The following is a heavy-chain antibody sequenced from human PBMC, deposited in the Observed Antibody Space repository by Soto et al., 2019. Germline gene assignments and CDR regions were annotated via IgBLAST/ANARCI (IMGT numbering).Heavy chain of an antibody. CDR2: ISYDGSNK. D-gene: IGHD6-19*01. Sequence: QVQLVESGGGVVQPGRSLRLSCAASGFTFSSYGMHWVRQAPGKGLEWVAVISYDGSNKYYADSVKGRFTISRDNSKNTLYLQMNSLRAEDTAVYYCAKDRGLARDYYCYGMDVWGQGTTVTVSS. V-gene: IGHV3-30*18. J-gene: IGHJ6*02. CDR3: AKDRGLARDYYCYGMDV. CDR1: GFTFSSYG.